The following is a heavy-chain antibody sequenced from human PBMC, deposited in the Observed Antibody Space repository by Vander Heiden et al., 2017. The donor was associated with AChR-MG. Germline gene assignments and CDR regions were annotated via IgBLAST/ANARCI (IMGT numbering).Heavy chain of an antibody. V-gene: IGHV3-30*02. Sequence: QVQLVESGGGVVQPGGSLRLSCAASGFTFRGYGMHWVRQAPGKGLEWVAFIRYDGSNKYYADSVKGRFTISRDNSKNTLYLQMNSLRAEDTAVYYCAKELYNWNPPYGMDVWGQGTTVTVSS. CDR2: IRYDGSNK. CDR1: GFTFRGYG. CDR3: AKELYNWNPPYGMDV. D-gene: IGHD1-20*01. J-gene: IGHJ6*02.